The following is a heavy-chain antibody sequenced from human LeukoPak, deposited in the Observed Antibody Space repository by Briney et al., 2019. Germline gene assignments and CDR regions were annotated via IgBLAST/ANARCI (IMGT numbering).Heavy chain of an antibody. CDR3: ARGERGDY. J-gene: IGHJ4*02. D-gene: IGHD1-26*01. CDR1: GFTFSIYE. V-gene: IGHV3-48*03. Sequence: AGGSLRLSCAASGFTFSIYEMNWVRQAPGKGLEWASYISSIGTTIYYADSVKGRFTISRDNAKNSLYLQMNSLRAEDTAVYYCARGERGDYWGQGTLVTVSS. CDR2: ISSIGTTI.